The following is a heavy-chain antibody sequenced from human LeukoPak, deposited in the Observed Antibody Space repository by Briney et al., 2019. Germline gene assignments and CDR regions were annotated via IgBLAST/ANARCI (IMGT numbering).Heavy chain of an antibody. D-gene: IGHD3-16*02. Sequence: PSEILSLTCTVSGGSINSYYWSWIRQPPGKGLEWIGEINHSGSTNYNPSLKSRVTISVDTSKNQFSLKLSSVTAADTAVYYCARSPSLGYVWGSYRYFDYWGQGTLVTVSS. CDR1: GGSINSYY. J-gene: IGHJ4*02. CDR3: ARSPSLGYVWGSYRYFDY. CDR2: INHSGST. V-gene: IGHV4-34*01.